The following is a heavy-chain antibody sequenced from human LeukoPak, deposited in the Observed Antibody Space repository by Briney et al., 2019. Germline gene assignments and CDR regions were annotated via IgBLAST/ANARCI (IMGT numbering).Heavy chain of an antibody. CDR2: IRGDGGEK. CDR3: ARGGAARLDF. Sequence: GGSLRLSCAASGFIFSTYWMNWFRQTPGKGREWVAKIRGDGGEKDNVASVKGRFTISRDNTKNSLYLQMNSLRVEDTAIYYCARGGAARLDFWGQGTLVTVSS. J-gene: IGHJ4*02. D-gene: IGHD6-6*01. CDR1: GFIFSTYW. V-gene: IGHV3-7*01.